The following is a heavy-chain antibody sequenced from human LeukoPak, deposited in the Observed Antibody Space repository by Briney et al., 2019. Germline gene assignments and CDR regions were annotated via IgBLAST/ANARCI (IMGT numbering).Heavy chain of an antibody. CDR2: ISSSAGTT. D-gene: IGHD5-18*01. CDR3: ARQQQQLWYD. Sequence: PGGSLRLSCAASGFTFSSYAMSWVRQAPGKGLEWVSYISSSAGTTYYADSVKGRFTISRDNATNSLYLQMNSLRAEDTAVYFCARQQQQLWYDWGQGTLVTVSS. J-gene: IGHJ4*02. V-gene: IGHV3-48*03. CDR1: GFTFSSYA.